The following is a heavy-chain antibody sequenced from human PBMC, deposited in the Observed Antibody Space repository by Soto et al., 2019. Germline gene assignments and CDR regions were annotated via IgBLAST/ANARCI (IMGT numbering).Heavy chain of an antibody. Sequence: EVQLLESGGGFVQPGGSLRLSCAASGFTFSSYAMSWVRQAPGKGLEWVSSITSSGGSTYFADSVKGRFTISRDNSKNTLYLRLNSLRAEDTAVYYCTNGPLITGASWGQGTLVTVSS. D-gene: IGHD3-22*01. CDR1: GFTFSSYA. CDR3: TNGPLITGAS. CDR2: ITSSGGST. J-gene: IGHJ4*02. V-gene: IGHV3-23*01.